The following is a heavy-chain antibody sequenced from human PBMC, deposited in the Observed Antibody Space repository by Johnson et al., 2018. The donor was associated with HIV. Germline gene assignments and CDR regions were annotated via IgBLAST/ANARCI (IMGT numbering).Heavy chain of an antibody. Sequence: EVQLVESGGGLVQPGGSLRLSCAASGFTLSSYDIHWVRQATGKGLEWVAAIGTTGDTFYPGSVKGRFTVSRDNAKNSLFLQMNSLRAEDTAVYYCAKDAIATAADDAFDIWGQGTMVTVSS. J-gene: IGHJ3*02. D-gene: IGHD6-13*01. V-gene: IGHV3-13*01. CDR2: IGTTGDT. CDR1: GFTLSSYD. CDR3: AKDAIATAADDAFDI.